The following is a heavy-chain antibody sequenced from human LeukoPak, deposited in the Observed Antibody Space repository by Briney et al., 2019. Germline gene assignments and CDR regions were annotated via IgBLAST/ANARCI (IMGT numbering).Heavy chain of an antibody. CDR3: ARLFYYGSGSYYNRYNWSDP. J-gene: IGHJ5*02. V-gene: IGHV4-39*01. CDR2: IYYSGST. Sequence: TSETLSLTCTVSGGSISSSSYYWGWIRQPPGKGLEWIGSIYYSGSTYYNPSLKSRVTISVDTSKNQFSLKLSSVTAADTAVYYCARLFYYGSGSYYNRYNWSDPWGQGTLVTVSS. D-gene: IGHD3-10*01. CDR1: GGSISSSSYY.